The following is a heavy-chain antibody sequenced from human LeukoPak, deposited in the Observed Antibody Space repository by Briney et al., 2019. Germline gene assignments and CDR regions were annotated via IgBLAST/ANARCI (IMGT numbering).Heavy chain of an antibody. CDR1: GFPFSYLG. J-gene: IGHJ5*02. CDR3: AKDLMRDRWFGES. CDR2: IRFDGNDK. Sequence: GGSLRLSCAASGFPFSYLGMHWVRQAPGKGLEWVAFIRFDGNDKFYADSVKGRFTISKDTSRNTLYLQMNSLRAEDTAVYYCAKDLMRDRWFGESWGQGTLVTVSS. D-gene: IGHD3-10*01. V-gene: IGHV3-30*02.